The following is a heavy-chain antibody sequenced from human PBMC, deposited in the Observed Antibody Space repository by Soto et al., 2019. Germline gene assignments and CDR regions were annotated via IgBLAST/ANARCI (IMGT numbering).Heavy chain of an antibody. CDR1: GDTFSSYA. CDR3: ASPWDSAIVRNYYFCMDV. CDR2: IIPIFGTA. D-gene: IGHD5-18*01. J-gene: IGHJ6*02. Sequence: ASVKVSCKASGDTFSSYAISWVRQAPGQGLEWMGGIIPIFGTANYAQKFQGRVTITADESTSTAYMELSSLRSEDTAVYYCASPWDSAIVRNYYFCMDVWGQGTTVTVSS. V-gene: IGHV1-69*13.